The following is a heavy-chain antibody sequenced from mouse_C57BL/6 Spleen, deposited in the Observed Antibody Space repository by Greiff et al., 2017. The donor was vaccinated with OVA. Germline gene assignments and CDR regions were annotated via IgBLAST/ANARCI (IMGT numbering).Heavy chain of an antibody. CDR2: ISYDGSN. V-gene: IGHV3-6*01. Sequence: EVQLVESGPGLVKPSQSLSLTCSVTGYSITSGYYWNWIRQFPGNKLEWMGYISYDGSNNYNPSLKNRISITRDTSKNQFFLKLNSVTTEDTATYYCAKESFYDYDESLYFDYWGQGTTLTVSS. CDR3: AKESFYDYDESLYFDY. J-gene: IGHJ2*01. CDR1: GYSITSGYY. D-gene: IGHD2-4*01.